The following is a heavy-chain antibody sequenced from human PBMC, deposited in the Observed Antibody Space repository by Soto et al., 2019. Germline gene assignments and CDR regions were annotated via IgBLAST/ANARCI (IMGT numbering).Heavy chain of an antibody. CDR3: ARQGSQGVVVVVAAVHYFDY. V-gene: IGHV4-39*01. Sequence: SETLSLTCTVSGGSISSSSYYWGWIRQPPGKGLEWIGSIYYSGSTYYNPSLKSRVTISVDTSKNQFSLKLSSVTAADTAVYYCARQGSQGVVVVVAAVHYFDYWGQGTLVTVSS. CDR1: GGSISSSSYY. J-gene: IGHJ4*02. CDR2: IYYSGST. D-gene: IGHD2-15*01.